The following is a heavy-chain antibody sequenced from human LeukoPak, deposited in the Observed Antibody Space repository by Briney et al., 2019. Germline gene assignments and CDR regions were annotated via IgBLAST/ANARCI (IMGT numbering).Heavy chain of an antibody. J-gene: IGHJ4*02. V-gene: IGHV3-30-3*01. CDR3: AKDRGYSYGSAFGY. D-gene: IGHD5-18*01. CDR2: ISYDGSNK. Sequence: GGSLRLSCAASGFTFSSYAMHWVRQAPGKGLEWVAVISYDGSNKYYADSVKGRFTISRDNSKNTLYLQMNSLRAEDTAVYYCAKDRGYSYGSAFGYWGQGTLVTVSS. CDR1: GFTFSSYA.